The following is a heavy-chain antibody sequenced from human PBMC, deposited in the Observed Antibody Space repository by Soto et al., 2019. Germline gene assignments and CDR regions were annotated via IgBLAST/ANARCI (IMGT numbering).Heavy chain of an antibody. CDR2: IYSSGGT. V-gene: IGHV4-4*07. D-gene: IGHD3-3*01. CDR3: ARGQRFSDSFDP. Sequence: SETLSLTCTVSGGAISGYYWTWVRQPAGKGLEWIGRIYSSGGTKYNPSLKSRVDMSLDVSKNQFSLRLSSVTAADTAVYYCARGQRFSDSFDPWGQGTLVTVSS. CDR1: GGAISGYY. J-gene: IGHJ5*02.